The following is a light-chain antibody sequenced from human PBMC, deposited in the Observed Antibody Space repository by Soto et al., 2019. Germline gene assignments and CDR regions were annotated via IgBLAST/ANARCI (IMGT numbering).Light chain of an antibody. CDR3: QQSYSTPIT. Sequence: DIQVTQSPSSLSASVGDRVTITCRASQSIGTYLNWYHQKPGKAPQLLIYGASTLQSGVPSRFSASGSGTHFTLTINSLQPEDFGTYSCQQSYSTPITFGQGTRLEIK. CDR1: QSIGTY. J-gene: IGKJ5*01. V-gene: IGKV1-39*01. CDR2: GAS.